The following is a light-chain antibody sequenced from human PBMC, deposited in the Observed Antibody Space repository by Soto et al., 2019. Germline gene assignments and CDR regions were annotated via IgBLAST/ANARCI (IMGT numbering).Light chain of an antibody. V-gene: IGKV1-5*01. CDR1: ESIDSW. J-gene: IGKJ4*01. Sequence: DIQMTQSHSTLSASVGDRFTITCRASESIDSWLAWYQQKPGKAPKILMYDASSLESGVSSRFSGSGSGTEFTLIISSLQPDDFATYYCQQYKTYILTFGGGTKVDIK. CDR3: QQYKTYILT. CDR2: DAS.